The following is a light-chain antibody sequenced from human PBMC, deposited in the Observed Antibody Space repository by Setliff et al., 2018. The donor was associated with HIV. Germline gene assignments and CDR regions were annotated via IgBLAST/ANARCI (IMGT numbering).Light chain of an antibody. V-gene: IGLV2-14*03. CDR3: SSYTSTTPLYV. CDR2: DVT. J-gene: IGLJ1*01. CDR1: SSDVGGYNY. Sequence: QSALTQPRSVSGSPGQSVTISCTGTSSDVGGYNYVSWYQQHPGKAPQLMISDVTNRPSGVSNRFSGSKSGNTASLTISGLQAEDEADYYCSSYTSTTPLYVFGPGTKVTVL.